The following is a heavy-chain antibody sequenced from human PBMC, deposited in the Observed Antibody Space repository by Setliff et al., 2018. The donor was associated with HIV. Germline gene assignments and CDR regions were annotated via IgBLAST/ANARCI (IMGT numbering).Heavy chain of an antibody. J-gene: IGHJ6*03. Sequence: SSETLSLTCTVSGGSISTYYWSWIRQPPGKGLEWGGYIYYSVSTKYNPSLKSRVSMSIDTSKNQFSLKMSSVTAADTAVYYCARGVVDYDFWSGSGDYYYMDVWGKGTTVTVSS. CDR2: IYYSVST. V-gene: IGHV4-59*12. D-gene: IGHD3-3*01. CDR1: GGSISTYY. CDR3: ARGVVDYDFWSGSGDYYYMDV.